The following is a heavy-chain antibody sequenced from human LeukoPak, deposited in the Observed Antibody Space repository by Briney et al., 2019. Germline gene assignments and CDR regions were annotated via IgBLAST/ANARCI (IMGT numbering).Heavy chain of an antibody. CDR3: AKASTMIVVVLFDY. V-gene: IGHV3-23*01. CDR2: ISGSGGST. Sequence: GSLRLSCSASGFTFSRYALSWVRQAPGKGLEWVSAISGSGGSTYYADSVKGRFTISRDNSKNTLYLQMNSLRAEDTAVYYCAKASTMIVVVLFDYWGQGTLVTVSS. J-gene: IGHJ4*02. D-gene: IGHD3-22*01. CDR1: GFTFSRYA.